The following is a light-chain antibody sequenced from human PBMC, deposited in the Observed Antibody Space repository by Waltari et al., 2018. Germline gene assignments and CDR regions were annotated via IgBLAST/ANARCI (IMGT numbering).Light chain of an antibody. CDR1: SSNVGKNY. V-gene: IGLV1-51*02. CDR2: EDS. CDR3: GTWDSSLSGVV. Sequence: QSVLTQPPSVSAAPGQRVTISCSGGSSNVGKNYVSWYRQLPGTAPQLLIFEDSERPSGIPGRFSGSKSGTSATLDITGLQSGDEADYYCGTWDSSLSGVVFGGGTHLTVL. J-gene: IGLJ7*01.